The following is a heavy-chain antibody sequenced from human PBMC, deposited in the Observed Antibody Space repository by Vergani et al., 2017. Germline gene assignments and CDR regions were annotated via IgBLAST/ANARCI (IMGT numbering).Heavy chain of an antibody. CDR1: GFSLSTSGMR. V-gene: IGHV2-70*04. Sequence: QVTLKESGPALVKPTQTLTLTCTFSGFSLSTSGMRVSWIRQPPGKALEWLARIDWDDDKFDSTSLKTRLTISKDTSKNQVVLTMTNMDPVDTATYYCVVGLPHYYYYXMDVWGKGTTVTVSS. CDR3: VVGLPHYYYYXMDV. CDR2: IDWDDDK. J-gene: IGHJ6*03. D-gene: IGHD2-15*01.